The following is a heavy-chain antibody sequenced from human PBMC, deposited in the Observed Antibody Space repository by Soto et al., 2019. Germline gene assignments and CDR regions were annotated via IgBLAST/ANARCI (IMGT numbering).Heavy chain of an antibody. Sequence: QVQLQESGPGLVKPSQTLSLTCTVSGGSISSGCYYWSWIRQHPGNGLEWIGYIYYSGSTYYNPSLKSRVTISVDTAKNQFSLKLSSVTAADTAVYYCARAGHNSGWYLDNWFDPWGQGTLVTVSS. CDR1: GGSISSGCYY. D-gene: IGHD6-19*01. CDR2: IYYSGST. V-gene: IGHV4-31*03. CDR3: ARAGHNSGWYLDNWFDP. J-gene: IGHJ5*02.